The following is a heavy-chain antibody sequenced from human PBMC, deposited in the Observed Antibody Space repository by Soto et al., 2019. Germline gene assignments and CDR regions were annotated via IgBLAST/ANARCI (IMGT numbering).Heavy chain of an antibody. V-gene: IGHV3-23*01. D-gene: IGHD3-9*01. Sequence: GGSLRLSCAASGFTFSSYAMSWVRQAPGKGLEWVSAISGSGGSTYYADSVKGRFTISRDNSKNTLYLQMNSLRAEDTAVYYCAKWPYDILTGYYFDYWGQGTLVTVSS. J-gene: IGHJ4*02. CDR1: GFTFSSYA. CDR3: AKWPYDILTGYYFDY. CDR2: ISGSGGST.